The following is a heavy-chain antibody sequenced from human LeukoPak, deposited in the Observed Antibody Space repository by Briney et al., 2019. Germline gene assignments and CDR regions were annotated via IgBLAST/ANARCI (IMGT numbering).Heavy chain of an antibody. CDR3: ARSNPNKNALDL. Sequence: QPGGSLRLSCAASGFTLNSYLMSWVRQAPGRGLEWVANIKKDGSEECYLDSVKGRFTVSRDNAKNSLFLQMNSLRGEDTAVYYCARSNPNKNALDLWGQGTMVTISS. D-gene: IGHD1-14*01. CDR1: GFTLNSYL. V-gene: IGHV3-7*01. CDR2: IKKDGSEE. J-gene: IGHJ3*01.